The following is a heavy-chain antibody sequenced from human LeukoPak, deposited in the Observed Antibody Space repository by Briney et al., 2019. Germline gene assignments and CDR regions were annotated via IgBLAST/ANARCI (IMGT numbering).Heavy chain of an antibody. D-gene: IGHD3-22*01. CDR1: GFTFSSYW. J-gene: IGHJ4*02. Sequence: GGSLRLSCAASGFTFSSYWMHWVRQAPGKGLVWVSRINTDGGSLNYADSVKGRFTISRDNAKNTLYLQMNSLGAEDTAVYYCARRINYYDSSGYYYVRYFDSWGQGTLVAVSS. CDR2: INTDGGSL. CDR3: ARRINYYDSSGYYYVRYFDS. V-gene: IGHV3-74*01.